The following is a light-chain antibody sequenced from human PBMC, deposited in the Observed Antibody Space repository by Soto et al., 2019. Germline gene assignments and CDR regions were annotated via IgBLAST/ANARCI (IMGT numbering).Light chain of an antibody. CDR2: EAS. V-gene: IGKV1-5*03. CDR1: QSISDS. J-gene: IGKJ1*01. CDR3: QQYNGYWT. Sequence: DIQMTQSPSTLSASVGDRVTITCGASQSISDSLAWYQQKPGKAPKLLIYEASTLKSGVPSRFSGSRSGTEYTLTISILQPDDFAIYYCQQYNGYWTFGQGTKVEIK.